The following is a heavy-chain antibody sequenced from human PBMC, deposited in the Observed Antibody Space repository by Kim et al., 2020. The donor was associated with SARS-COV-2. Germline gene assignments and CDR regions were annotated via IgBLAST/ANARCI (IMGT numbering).Heavy chain of an antibody. D-gene: IGHD6-13*01. V-gene: IGHV4-31*02. CDR3: AREDSSWGGGGFDP. J-gene: IGHJ5*02. Sequence: NPTLKNRLTISVDTSKNQFPLKLTSVPAADTAVYYCAREDSSWGGGGFDPWGQGTLVTVSS.